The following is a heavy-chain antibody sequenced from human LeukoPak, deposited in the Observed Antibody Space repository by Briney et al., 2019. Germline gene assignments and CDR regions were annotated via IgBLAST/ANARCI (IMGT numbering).Heavy chain of an antibody. Sequence: GGSLRLSCAASGFTFSSYGMHWVRQAPGKGLEWVAVIGYDGSNKYYADSVKGRFTISRDNSKNTLYLQMNSLRAEDTAVYYCARDGKTLYGMDVWGQGTTVTVSS. CDR2: IGYDGSNK. V-gene: IGHV3-33*01. J-gene: IGHJ6*02. CDR3: ARDGKTLYGMDV. CDR1: GFTFSSYG.